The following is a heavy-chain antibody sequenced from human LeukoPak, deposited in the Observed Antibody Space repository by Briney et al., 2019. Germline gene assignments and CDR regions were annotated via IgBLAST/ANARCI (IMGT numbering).Heavy chain of an antibody. J-gene: IGHJ4*02. V-gene: IGHV1-18*01. CDR3: ARGAISGTTPSDY. Sequence: ASVTVSCKASVYSFTNYGINWVRQAPGQGLEWMGWISGYNGKTNYAQKFQGRVTMTTDTSTSTAYMELRSLRSDDTAVYYCARGAISGTTPSDYWGQGTLVTVSS. CDR1: VYSFTNYG. D-gene: IGHD1-14*01. CDR2: ISGYNGKT.